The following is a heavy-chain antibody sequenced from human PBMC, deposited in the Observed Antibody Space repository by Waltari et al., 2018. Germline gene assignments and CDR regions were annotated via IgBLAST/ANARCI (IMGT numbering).Heavy chain of an antibody. Sequence: QVQLQESGPGLVKPSETLSLTCTVSGYSISSGYYWGWIRQPPGKGLEWIGSIYHSGSTYYNPSLKSRVTLSVDTSKNQFSRKLSSVTAADTAVYYCAREPIVGATAFWYFDLWGRGTLVTVSS. V-gene: IGHV4-38-2*02. CDR3: AREPIVGATAFWYFDL. D-gene: IGHD1-26*01. J-gene: IGHJ2*01. CDR1: GYSISSGYY. CDR2: IYHSGST.